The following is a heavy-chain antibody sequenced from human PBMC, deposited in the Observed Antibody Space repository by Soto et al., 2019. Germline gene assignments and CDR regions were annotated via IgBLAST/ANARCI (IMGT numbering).Heavy chain of an antibody. CDR3: AKGDYYDSSGYPFDY. CDR1: GFTFSSYA. Sequence: PGGSLRLSCAASGFTFSSYAMSWVRQAPGKGLEWVSAISGSGGSTYYADSVKGRFTISRDNSKNTLYLQMNNLRAEDTAVYYCAKGDYYDSSGYPFDYWGQGTLVTVSS. D-gene: IGHD3-22*01. CDR2: ISGSGGST. V-gene: IGHV3-23*01. J-gene: IGHJ4*02.